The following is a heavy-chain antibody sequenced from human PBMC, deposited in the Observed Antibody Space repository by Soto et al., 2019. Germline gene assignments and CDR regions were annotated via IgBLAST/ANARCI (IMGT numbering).Heavy chain of an antibody. J-gene: IGHJ4*02. V-gene: IGHV3-23*01. CDR3: AKDIGRGYSYGCDY. Sequence: EVQLLESGGGLVQPGGSLRLSCAASGFTFSSYAMSWVRQAPGKGLEWVSAISGSGGSTYYADSVKGRFTISRDNAKNSLYLQMNSLRAEDTALYYCAKDIGRGYSYGCDYWGQGTLVTVSS. CDR2: ISGSGGST. CDR1: GFTFSSYA. D-gene: IGHD5-18*01.